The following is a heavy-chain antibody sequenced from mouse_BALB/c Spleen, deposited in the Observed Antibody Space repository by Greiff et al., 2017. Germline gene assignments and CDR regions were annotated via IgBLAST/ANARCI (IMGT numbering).Heavy chain of an antibody. V-gene: IGHV1-69*02. Sequence: QVQLQQPGAELVKPGASVKLSCKASGYTFTSYWMHWVKQRPGQGLEWIGEIDPSDSYTNYNQKFKGKATLTVDKSSSTAYKQLSSLTSEDSAVYYCARILISSATGFDYWGQGTTLTVSS. J-gene: IGHJ2*01. CDR2: IDPSDSYT. CDR3: ARILISSATGFDY. CDR1: GYTFTSYW. D-gene: IGHD1-2*01.